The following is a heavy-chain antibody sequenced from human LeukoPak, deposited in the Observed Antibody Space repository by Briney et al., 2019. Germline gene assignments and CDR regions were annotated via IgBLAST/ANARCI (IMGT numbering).Heavy chain of an antibody. Sequence: PGGSLRLSCAASGFTLRSHAMNWIRQAPGKGLQWVSYISSSGSPIYYTDSVKGRFTISRDNAKNSLYLQMDSLRAEDTAIYYCARGPYSGNYEGLDFDVWGRGTLVTVSS. CDR1: GFTLRSHA. V-gene: IGHV3-48*03. D-gene: IGHD1-26*01. J-gene: IGHJ2*01. CDR3: ARGPYSGNYEGLDFDV. CDR2: ISSSGSPI.